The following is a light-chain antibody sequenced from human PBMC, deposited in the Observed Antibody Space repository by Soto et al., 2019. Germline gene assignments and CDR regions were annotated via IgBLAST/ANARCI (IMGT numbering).Light chain of an antibody. CDR2: EVS. V-gene: IGLV2-14*01. J-gene: IGLJ2*01. Sequence: QSAPTQPASVSGSPGQSITISCTGTSSDVGGYNYVSWYQQHPGKAPKLMIYEVSNRPSGVSNRFSGSKSGNTASLTISGLQAEDEADYYCAAWDDSLSGPVFGGGTKLTVL. CDR3: AAWDDSLSGPV. CDR1: SSDVGGYNY.